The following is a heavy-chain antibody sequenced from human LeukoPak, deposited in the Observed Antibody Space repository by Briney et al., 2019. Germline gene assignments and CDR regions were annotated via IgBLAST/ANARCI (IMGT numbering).Heavy chain of an antibody. CDR3: ATRQNNSSGYYYVGSGAFDI. V-gene: IGHV4-30-2*01. J-gene: IGHJ3*02. CDR1: GGSISSGGYY. Sequence: SETLSLTCTVSGGSISSGGYYWSWIRQPPGKGLEWIGYIYHSGSTYYNPSLKSRVTISVDRSKNQFSLKLSSVTAADTAVYYCATRQNNSSGYYYVGSGAFDIWGQGTMVTVSS. D-gene: IGHD3-22*01. CDR2: IYHSGST.